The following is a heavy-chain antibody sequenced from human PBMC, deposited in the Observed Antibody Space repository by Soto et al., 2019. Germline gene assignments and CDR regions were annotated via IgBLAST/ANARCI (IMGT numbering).Heavy chain of an antibody. CDR3: AHKGYGDYPLDY. CDR2: IYWDDYT. J-gene: IGHJ4*02. CDR1: GFSLSTSGVG. D-gene: IGHD4-17*01. V-gene: IGHV2-5*02. Sequence: QITLKESGPTLVKPTQTLTLTCTFSGFSLSTSGVGVGWIRQPPGKALEWLAVIYWDDYTHYSPSLKSRLTITKDTSKNQVVLTMTNMDPVDTATYYCAHKGYGDYPLDYWGQGTLLTVSS.